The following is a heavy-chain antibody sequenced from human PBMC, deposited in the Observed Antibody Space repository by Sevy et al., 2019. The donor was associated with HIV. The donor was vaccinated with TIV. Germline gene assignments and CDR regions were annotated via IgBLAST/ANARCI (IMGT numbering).Heavy chain of an antibody. D-gene: IGHD3-3*01. CDR3: ARDQEYYDFWSGYSWGRMCS. J-gene: IGHJ5*02. CDR1: GFTFSSYA. CDR2: ISGGGSST. Sequence: GGSLRLSCAASGFTFSSYAMTWVRQAPGKGLEWVSGISGGGSSTYYADSVKGRFTISRDNSKNTLYLQMKSLRAEDTAVYYCARDQEYYDFWSGYSWGRMCSWGQGTLVTVSS. V-gene: IGHV3-23*01.